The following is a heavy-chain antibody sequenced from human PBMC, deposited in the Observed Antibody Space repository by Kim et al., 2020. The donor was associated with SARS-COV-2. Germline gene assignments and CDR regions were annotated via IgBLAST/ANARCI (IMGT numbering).Heavy chain of an antibody. CDR3: ARGLHYGDPRAPFEY. CDR2: IIPIFGAT. V-gene: IGHV1-69*13. J-gene: IGHJ4*02. CDR1: GGTFSTFP. Sequence: SVKVSCKASGGTFSTFPISWVRQAPGQGLEWMGGIIPIFGATDYAQKFQGRVTITADESASTAYMELSSLRSDDTAIYYCARGLHYGDPRAPFEYWGQGTPVTVSS. D-gene: IGHD4-17*01.